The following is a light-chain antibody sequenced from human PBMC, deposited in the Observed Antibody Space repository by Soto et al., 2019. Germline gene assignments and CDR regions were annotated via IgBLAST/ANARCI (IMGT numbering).Light chain of an antibody. Sequence: EIVFTQSPGTLSLSPGERATLSCRASQSVSNNYLAWYQQNPGRAPRLLIYGASNRATGIPDRFSGSGSGTDFTLTISRLEPEDFAVYYCKQYGSSPITVGQGTRPEIK. CDR3: KQYGSSPIT. J-gene: IGKJ5*01. CDR1: QSVSNNY. V-gene: IGKV3-20*01. CDR2: GAS.